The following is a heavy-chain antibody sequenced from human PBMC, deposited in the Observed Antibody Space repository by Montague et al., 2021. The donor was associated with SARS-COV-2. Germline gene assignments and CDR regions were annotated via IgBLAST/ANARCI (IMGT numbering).Heavy chain of an antibody. CDR1: GGSISSSSYY. V-gene: IGHV4-39*01. CDR3: ARLDAGWLRRDNWFDP. Sequence: LVKPTQTLSLTCTVSGGSISSSSYYWGWIRQPPGKGLEWIGSIYYSGSTYYNPSLKSRVTISVDTSKNQFSLKLSSVTAADTAVYYCARLDAGWLRRDNWFDPWGQGTLGTVSS. J-gene: IGHJ5*02. D-gene: IGHD5-12*01. CDR2: IYYSGST.